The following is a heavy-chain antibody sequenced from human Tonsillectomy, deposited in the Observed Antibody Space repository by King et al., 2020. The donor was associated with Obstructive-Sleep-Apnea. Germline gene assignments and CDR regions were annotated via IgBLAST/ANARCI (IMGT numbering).Heavy chain of an antibody. D-gene: IGHD6-19*01. Sequence: VQLVESGGGLVQPGGSLRLSCSASGFTFSSYAMHWVRQAPGKGLEYVSAISSNGGSTYYADSVKGRLTISRDNSKNTLYLQMSRLRAEDTAVYYCVKGWYSSGWYQEYFQHWGQGTLVTVSS. V-gene: IGHV3-64D*09. J-gene: IGHJ1*01. CDR2: ISSNGGST. CDR3: VKGWYSSGWYQEYFQH. CDR1: GFTFSSYA.